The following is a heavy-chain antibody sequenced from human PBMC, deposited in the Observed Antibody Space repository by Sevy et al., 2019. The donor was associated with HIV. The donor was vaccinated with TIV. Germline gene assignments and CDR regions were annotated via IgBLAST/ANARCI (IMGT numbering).Heavy chain of an antibody. V-gene: IGHV1-46*02. CDR1: GYTFNNYY. CDR2: INPSGGST. J-gene: IGHJ4*02. D-gene: IGHD3-3*01. Sequence: ASVKVSYKASGYTFNNYYMHWVRQAPGQGLEWMGIINPSGGSTSYAQKFQGRVTITRDTLTNTVYMELTSLRSEDTAIYYCARDLTIFGVIPDYWGQGTLVTVSS. CDR3: ARDLTIFGVIPDY.